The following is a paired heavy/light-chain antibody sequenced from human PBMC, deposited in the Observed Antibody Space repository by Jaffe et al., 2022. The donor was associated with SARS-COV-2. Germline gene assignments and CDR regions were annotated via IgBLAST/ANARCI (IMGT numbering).Heavy chain of an antibody. CDR1: EFTLGDDA. Sequence: EVQLVESGGGLVQPGRSLRLSCTGSEFTLGDDAMSWFRQAPGKGVEWVGFIRSKAYGGTTEYAASVKGRFNISRDESKSIAYLHMSSLQTEDTAIYYCTSLFYYDSSGLPDFWGQGTQVTVTS. V-gene: IGHV3-49*03. D-gene: IGHD3-22*01. J-gene: IGHJ4*02. CDR2: IRSKAYGGTT. CDR3: TSLFYYDSSGLPDF.
Light chain of an antibody. CDR1: SSNIGSNT. CDR3: AAWDDSLNGAV. Sequence: QSVLTQPPSASGTPGQRVTIYCSGSSSNIGSNTINWYQQFPGTAPKLLIYSNNQRPSGVPDRFSGSKSGTSASLAISGLQSEDEADYYCAAWDDSLNGAVFGGGTHLTVL. CDR2: SNN. V-gene: IGLV1-44*01. J-gene: IGLJ7*01.